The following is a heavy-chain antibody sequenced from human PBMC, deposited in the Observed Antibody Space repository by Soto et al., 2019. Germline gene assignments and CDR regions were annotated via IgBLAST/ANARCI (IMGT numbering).Heavy chain of an antibody. CDR3: ARESAIFGVVIGMDV. D-gene: IGHD3-3*01. J-gene: IGHJ6*02. V-gene: IGHV1-8*01. Sequence: GASVKVSCKASGYTFTSYDINWVRQATGQGLEWMGWMNPNSGNTGYAQKFQGRVTMTRNTSISTAYMELSSLRSEDTAVYYCARESAIFGVVIGMDVLGQGTTVTVSS. CDR1: GYTFTSYD. CDR2: MNPNSGNT.